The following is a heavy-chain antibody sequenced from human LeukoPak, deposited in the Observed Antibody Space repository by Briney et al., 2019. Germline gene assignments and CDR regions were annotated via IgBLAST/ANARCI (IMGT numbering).Heavy chain of an antibody. D-gene: IGHD2-21*02. V-gene: IGHV3-48*04. CDR2: ISSSSSTI. Sequence: QSGGSLRLSCAASGFTFSSYSVNWVRQAPGKGLEWVSYISSSSSTIYYADSVKGRFTISRDNAKNSLCLQMNSLRAEDTAVYYCARGVVVVTAIHTYGMDVWGQGTTVTVSS. CDR1: GFTFSSYS. CDR3: ARGVVVVTAIHTYGMDV. J-gene: IGHJ6*02.